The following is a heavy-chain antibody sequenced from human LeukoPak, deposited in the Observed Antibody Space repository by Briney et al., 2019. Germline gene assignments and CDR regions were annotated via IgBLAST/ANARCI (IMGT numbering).Heavy chain of an antibody. J-gene: IGHJ4*02. Sequence: GGSLRLSCAASGFTFSSYAMSWVRQAPGKGLEWVSAISGSGGNTYYADSVKGRFTISRDNSKNTLYLQMNSLRAEDTAVYYCAKAIVVVVAASFDFWGQGTLVTVSS. CDR2: ISGSGGNT. V-gene: IGHV3-23*01. CDR3: AKAIVVVVAASFDF. CDR1: GFTFSSYA. D-gene: IGHD2-15*01.